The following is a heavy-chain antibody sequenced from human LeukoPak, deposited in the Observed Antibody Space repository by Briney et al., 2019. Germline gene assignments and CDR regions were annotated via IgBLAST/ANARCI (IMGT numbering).Heavy chain of an antibody. D-gene: IGHD5-18*01. J-gene: IGHJ3*02. CDR1: GFTFSSYW. CDR3: AKESSYGYGDAFDI. Sequence: GGSLRLSCAASGFTFSSYWMHWVRQAPGKGLVWVPRINSDGSSTSYADSVKGRFTISRDNSKNTLYLQMNSLRAEDTAVYYCAKESSYGYGDAFDIWGQGTMVTVSS. CDR2: INSDGSST. V-gene: IGHV3-74*01.